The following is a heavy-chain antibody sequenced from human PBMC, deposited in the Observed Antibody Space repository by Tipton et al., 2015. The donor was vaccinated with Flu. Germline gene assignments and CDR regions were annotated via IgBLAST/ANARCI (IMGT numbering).Heavy chain of an antibody. V-gene: IGHV4-31*03. Sequence: TLSLTCNVSGASISRGYYWSWIRQLPGKGLEWIGYIYYSGTTYYNPSLESRVSLSVDTSKNQFSLRLSSVTAADTAVYYCARYDSSGYYYYFDYWGQGTLVTVSP. CDR3: ARYDSSGYYYYFDY. D-gene: IGHD3-22*01. CDR1: GASISRGYY. CDR2: IYYSGTT. J-gene: IGHJ4*02.